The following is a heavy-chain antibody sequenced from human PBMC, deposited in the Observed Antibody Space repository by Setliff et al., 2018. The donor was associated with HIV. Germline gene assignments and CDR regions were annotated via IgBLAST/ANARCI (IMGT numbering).Heavy chain of an antibody. Sequence: GASVKVSCKASGYTFINYHITWVRQAPGQGLEWVGSISASSVNTNYTQGRVTMTTDISTSTAYMELSSLRSDDTAVYFCARGALLAVFDFDHWGHGTQVTVSS. D-gene: IGHD3-10*01. CDR1: GYTFINYH. J-gene: IGHJ4*01. CDR3: ARGALLAVFDFDH. V-gene: IGHV1-18*01. CDR2: ISASSVNT.